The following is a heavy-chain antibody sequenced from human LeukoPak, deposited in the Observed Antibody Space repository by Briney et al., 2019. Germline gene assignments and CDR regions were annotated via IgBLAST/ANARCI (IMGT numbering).Heavy chain of an antibody. Sequence: ASVKVSCKASGYTFTSYAMNWVRRAHGQGLEWMGWINTNTGNPTYAQGFTGRFVFSLDTSVSTAYLQISSLKAEDTAVYYCAREYYYDSSGSDAFDIWGQGTMVTVSS. J-gene: IGHJ3*02. CDR2: INTNTGNP. CDR3: AREYYYDSSGSDAFDI. V-gene: IGHV7-4-1*02. D-gene: IGHD3-22*01. CDR1: GYTFTSYA.